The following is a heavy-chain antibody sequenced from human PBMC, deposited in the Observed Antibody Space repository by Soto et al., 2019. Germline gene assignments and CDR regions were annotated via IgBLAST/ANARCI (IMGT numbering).Heavy chain of an antibody. V-gene: IGHV4-31*03. CDR1: GGSMRSAGYY. CDR3: ARGLRVSPAY. Sequence: QVQLQESGPGLVKPSQTLSLTCTVSGGSMRSAGYYWSWVRQLPAAGLEWIGYIYYAGSTFYNPSLQSRVSISLETSKNQLSLRLSSVTAADTAVYYCARGLRVSPAYWGPGTLVTVSS. D-gene: IGHD4-4*01. J-gene: IGHJ4*02. CDR2: IYYAGST.